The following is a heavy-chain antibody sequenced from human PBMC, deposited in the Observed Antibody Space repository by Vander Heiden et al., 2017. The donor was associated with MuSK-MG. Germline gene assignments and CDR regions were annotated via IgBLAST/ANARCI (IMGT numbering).Heavy chain of an antibody. J-gene: IGHJ5*02. CDR2: IYYSGST. CDR3: ARAIRPNWFDP. CDR1: GGSISSYY. V-gene: IGHV4-59*01. Sequence: QVQLQESGPGLVKPSETLSLTCTVPGGSISSYYWSWIRQPPGKGLEWIGYIYYSGSTNYNPSLKSRVTISVDTSKNQFSLKLSSVTAADTAVYYCARAIRPNWFDPWGQGTLVTVSS.